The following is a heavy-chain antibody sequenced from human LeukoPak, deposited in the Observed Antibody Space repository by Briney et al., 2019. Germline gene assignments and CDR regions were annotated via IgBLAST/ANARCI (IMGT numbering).Heavy chain of an antibody. CDR1: GGSFSGYY. V-gene: IGHV4-34*01. CDR2: INHSGST. D-gene: IGHD2-15*01. CDR3: ARVSLCSGGSCSAQYYFDY. J-gene: IGHJ4*02. Sequence: SETLSLTCAVYGGSFSGYYWSWIRQPPGKGLEWIGEINHSGSTNYNPSLKSRVTISVDTSKNQFSLKLSSVTAADTAVYYCARVSLCSGGSCSAQYYFDYWGQGTLVTVSS.